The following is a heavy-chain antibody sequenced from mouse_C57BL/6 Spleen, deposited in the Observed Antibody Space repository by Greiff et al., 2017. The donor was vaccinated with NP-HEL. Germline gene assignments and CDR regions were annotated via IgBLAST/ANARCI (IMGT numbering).Heavy chain of an antibody. D-gene: IGHD4-1*01. CDR3: ARSLGDPLDY. Sequence: QVQLQQPGAELVRPGSSVKLSCKASGYTFTSYWMHWVKQRPGKGLEWIGQIYPGDGDTNYNGKFKGKATLTADKSSSTAYMQLSSLTSEDSAVYFCARSLGDPLDYWGQGTTLTVSS. CDR2: IYPGDGDT. J-gene: IGHJ2*01. V-gene: IGHV1-80*01. CDR1: GYTFTSYW.